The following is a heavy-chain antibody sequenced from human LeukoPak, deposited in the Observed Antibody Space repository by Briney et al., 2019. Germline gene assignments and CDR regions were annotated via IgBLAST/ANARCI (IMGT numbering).Heavy chain of an antibody. D-gene: IGHD6-19*01. V-gene: IGHV6-1*01. CDR3: AREGDSSGCFHY. CDR1: GDSVSSNSAS. J-gene: IGHJ4*02. Sequence: SQTLSLTCAISGDSVSSNSASWNWVRQFPSRGLEWLGRTYYRSKWYNDYAVSAKSRITIKPHTSKNQFSLQLNSVTPEDTAVYYCAREGDSSGCFHYWGQGTLVTVSS. CDR2: TYYRSKWYN.